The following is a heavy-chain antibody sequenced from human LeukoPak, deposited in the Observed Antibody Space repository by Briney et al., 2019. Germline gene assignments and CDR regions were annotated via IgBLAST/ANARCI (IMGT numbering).Heavy chain of an antibody. CDR3: ARHYCSSTSCYTGIDY. Sequence: PSETLSLTCAVSGYSISSGYYWGWIRQPPGKGLEWIGSIYHSGSTYYNPSLKSRVTISVGTSKNQFSLKLSSVTAADTAVYYCARHYCSSTSCYTGIDYWGQGTLVTVSS. CDR1: GYSISSGYY. D-gene: IGHD2-2*02. J-gene: IGHJ4*02. V-gene: IGHV4-38-2*01. CDR2: IYHSGST.